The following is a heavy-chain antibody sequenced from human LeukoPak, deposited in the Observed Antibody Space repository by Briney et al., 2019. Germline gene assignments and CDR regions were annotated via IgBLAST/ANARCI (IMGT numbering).Heavy chain of an antibody. V-gene: IGHV5-51*01. Sequence: GESLKISCQASGYSFASSWIGWVRQMSGKGLEWMGTIFPADSNTRYSPSFQGQVTISVDKSNNTAYLQWSSLKASDTAIYYCARLSGGSPWGQGTLVTVSS. CDR3: ARLSGGSP. J-gene: IGHJ5*02. D-gene: IGHD2-15*01. CDR1: GYSFASSW. CDR2: IFPADSNT.